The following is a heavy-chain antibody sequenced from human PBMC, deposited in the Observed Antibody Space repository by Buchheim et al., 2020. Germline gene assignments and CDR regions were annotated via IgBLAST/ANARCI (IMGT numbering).Heavy chain of an antibody. CDR3: ARDLPPPSALDY. J-gene: IGHJ4*02. CDR1: GFTFSNYW. Sequence: EVQLVESGGGLVQPGGSLRLSCAAPGFTFSNYWMSWVRQAPGKGLEWVANIKRDGSEKYYVDSVKGRFTISRDNAKNSLYLQMNSLRAEDTAVYYCARDLPPPSALDYWGQG. CDR2: IKRDGSEK. V-gene: IGHV3-7*01.